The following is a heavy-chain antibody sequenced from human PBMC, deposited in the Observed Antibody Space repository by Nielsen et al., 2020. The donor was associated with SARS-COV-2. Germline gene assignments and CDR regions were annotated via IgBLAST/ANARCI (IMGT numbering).Heavy chain of an antibody. CDR2: INPSGSGT. J-gene: IGHJ6*02. CDR1: GFTFSSTW. Sequence: GESLKISCSASGFTFSSTWMDWVRQAPGQGLVWVSRINPSGSGTAYADSVKGRFAVSRDNAKNTLYLQMNSLRAEDTAVYYCARAGAKTEYYYYYGMDVWGQGTTVTVSS. CDR3: ARAGAKTEYYYYYGMDV. D-gene: IGHD1-26*01. V-gene: IGHV3-74*01.